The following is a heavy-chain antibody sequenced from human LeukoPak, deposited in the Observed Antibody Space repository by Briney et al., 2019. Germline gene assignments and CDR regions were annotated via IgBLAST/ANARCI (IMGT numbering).Heavy chain of an antibody. CDR2: IWYDGSNK. D-gene: IGHD5-12*01. CDR1: GFTFRDFS. J-gene: IGHJ4*02. Sequence: GSLRLSCVASGFTFRDFSMSWVRQAPGKGLEWVAVIWYDGSNKYYADSVKGRFTISRDNSKNTLYLQMNSLRAEDTAVYYCARGLVRRGYDSQAYGAHEGDYWGQGTLVTVS. V-gene: IGHV3-33*08. CDR3: ARGLVRRGYDSQAYGAHEGDY.